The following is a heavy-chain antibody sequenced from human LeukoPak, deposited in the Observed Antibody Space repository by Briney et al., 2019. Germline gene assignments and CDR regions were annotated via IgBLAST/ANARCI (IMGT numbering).Heavy chain of an antibody. D-gene: IGHD2-21*02. Sequence: ASVKVSCKASGYTFTSYAMHWVRQAPGQRLEWMGWINAGNGNTKYSQKFQGRVTITRDTSASTAYMELSSLRSEDTAVYYCARDTWAYCGGDCYSGIFDYWGQGPWSPSPQ. CDR2: INAGNGNT. CDR3: ARDTWAYCGGDCYSGIFDY. J-gene: IGHJ4*02. V-gene: IGHV1-3*01. CDR1: GYTFTSYA.